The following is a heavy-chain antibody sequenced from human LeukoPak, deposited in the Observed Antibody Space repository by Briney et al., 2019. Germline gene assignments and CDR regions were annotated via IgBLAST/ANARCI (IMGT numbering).Heavy chain of an antibody. D-gene: IGHD1/OR15-1a*01. Sequence: PGGSLRLSCAASGFTFSGYAMHWVRQAPGKGLEWVAVISYDGSNKYYADSVKGRFTISRDNSKNTLYLQMSSLRAEDTAVYYCAKTIRSNSGGVDYWGQGTLVTVSS. CDR3: AKTIRSNSGGVDY. J-gene: IGHJ4*02. CDR2: ISYDGSNK. CDR1: GFTFSGYA. V-gene: IGHV3-30*04.